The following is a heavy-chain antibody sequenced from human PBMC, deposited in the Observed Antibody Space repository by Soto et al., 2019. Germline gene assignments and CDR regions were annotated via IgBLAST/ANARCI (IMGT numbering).Heavy chain of an antibody. D-gene: IGHD2-15*01. CDR2: IYYSGST. CDR3: ARHAPMDIVVVVAAMGFDP. Sequence: SETLSLTCTVSGGSISSSSYYWGWIRQPPGKGLEWIGSIYYSGSTYYNPSLKSRVTISVDTSKNQFSLKLSSVTAADTAVYYCARHAPMDIVVVVAAMGFDPWGRGTLVTVSS. CDR1: GGSISSSSYY. V-gene: IGHV4-39*01. J-gene: IGHJ5*02.